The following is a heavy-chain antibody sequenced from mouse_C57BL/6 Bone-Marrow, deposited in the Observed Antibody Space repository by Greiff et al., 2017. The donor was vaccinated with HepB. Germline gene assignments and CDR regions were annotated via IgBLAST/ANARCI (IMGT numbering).Heavy chain of an antibody. CDR2: ISSGGSCT. D-gene: IGHD1-1*01. J-gene: IGHJ2*01. CDR1: GFTFSSYG. Sequence: EVKLVESGGDLVKPGGSLKLSCAASGFTFSSYGMSWVRQTPDKRLEWVATISSGGSCTYYPDSVKGRFTISRDNAKNTLYLQMSSLKSEDTAMYYCARQVLPYFDYWGQGTTLTVSS. V-gene: IGHV5-6*02. CDR3: ARQVLPYFDY.